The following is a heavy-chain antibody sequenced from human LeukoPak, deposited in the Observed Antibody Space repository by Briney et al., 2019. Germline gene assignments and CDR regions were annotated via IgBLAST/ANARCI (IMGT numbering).Heavy chain of an antibody. D-gene: IGHD3-22*01. V-gene: IGHV3-23*01. J-gene: IGHJ4*02. CDR3: AKAVVYDGNANYFDY. CDR1: GFTFTSHA. CDR2: MSGTGGSA. Sequence: PGGSLRLSCAASGFTFTSHAMSWVRQAPGKGLEWVSGMSGTGGSAYYADSVKGRFTISRDNSKNTLCLQMNSLRAEDTAVYYCAKAVVYDGNANYFDYWGQGTLVTVSS.